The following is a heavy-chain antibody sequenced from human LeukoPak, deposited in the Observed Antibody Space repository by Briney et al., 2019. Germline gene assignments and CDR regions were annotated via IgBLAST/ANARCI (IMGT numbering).Heavy chain of an antibody. D-gene: IGHD5-12*01. CDR3: ARAYSGYDFFDY. Sequence: SVKVSCKASGYTFTGYYMHWVRQAPGQGLEWMGGIIPIFGTANYAQKFQGRVTITADESTSTAYMEVSSLRSEDTAVYYCARAYSGYDFFDYWGQGILVTVSS. CDR2: IIPIFGTA. V-gene: IGHV1-69*13. CDR1: GYTFTGYY. J-gene: IGHJ4*02.